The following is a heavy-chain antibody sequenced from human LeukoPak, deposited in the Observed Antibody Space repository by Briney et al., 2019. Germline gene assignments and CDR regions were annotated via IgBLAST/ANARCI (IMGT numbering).Heavy chain of an antibody. Sequence: PSETLTLTCAVYGGFFSGYYWSWIRQPPGKGLEWIGEINHSGSTNYNPSLKSRVTISVDTSKNQFSLKLSSVTAADTAVYYCARGRRGYYMDVWGKGTTVTVSS. CDR1: GGFFSGYY. CDR2: INHSGST. CDR3: ARGRRGYYMDV. V-gene: IGHV4-34*01. J-gene: IGHJ6*03.